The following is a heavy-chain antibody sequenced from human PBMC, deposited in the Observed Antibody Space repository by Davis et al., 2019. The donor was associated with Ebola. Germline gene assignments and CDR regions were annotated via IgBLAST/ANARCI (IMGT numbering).Heavy chain of an antibody. Sequence: ASVKVSCKASGYTFTSYGISWVRQAPGQGLEWMGWISAYNGNTNYAQKLQGRVTMTTDTSTSTAYMELRSLRSDDTAVYYCARDLKYYDFWSGYPEFDYWGQGTLVTVSS. CDR2: ISAYNGNT. J-gene: IGHJ4*02. CDR1: GYTFTSYG. CDR3: ARDLKYYDFWSGYPEFDY. D-gene: IGHD3-3*01. V-gene: IGHV1-18*01.